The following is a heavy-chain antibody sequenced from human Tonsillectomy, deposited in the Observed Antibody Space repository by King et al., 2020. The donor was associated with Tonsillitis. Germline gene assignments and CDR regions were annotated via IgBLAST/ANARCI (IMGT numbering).Heavy chain of an antibody. V-gene: IGHV3-23*04. D-gene: IGHD5-24*01. CDR1: GFIFRNYA. CDR3: GKRSRDGYNSPVDY. Sequence: VQLVQSGGGLVQPGGSLRLSCAASGFIFRNYAMSWVRQAPGKGLEWVSVIMGSGGSTYYADSVKGRVTISRDNSKNTLYLQMNSLRAEDTAVYYCGKRSRDGYNSPVDYWGQGTLVTVSS. J-gene: IGHJ4*02. CDR2: IMGSGGST.